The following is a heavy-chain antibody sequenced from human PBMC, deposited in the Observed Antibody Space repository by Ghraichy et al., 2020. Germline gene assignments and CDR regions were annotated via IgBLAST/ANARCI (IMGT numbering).Heavy chain of an antibody. CDR2: ISGSGGST. J-gene: IGHJ4*02. Sequence: GGSLRLSCAASGFTFSSYAMSWVRQAPGKGLEWVSAISGSGGSTYYADSVKGRFTISRDNSKNTLYLQMNSLRAEDTAVYYCAKFTHATNWGPYFDYWGQGTLVTVSS. V-gene: IGHV3-23*01. D-gene: IGHD7-27*01. CDR3: AKFTHATNWGPYFDY. CDR1: GFTFSSYA.